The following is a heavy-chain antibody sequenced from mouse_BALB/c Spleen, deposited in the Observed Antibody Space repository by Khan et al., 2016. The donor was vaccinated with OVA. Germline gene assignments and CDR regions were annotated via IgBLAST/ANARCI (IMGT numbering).Heavy chain of an antibody. D-gene: IGHD1-1*01. CDR2: ISSDSNTI. J-gene: IGHJ2*01. CDR3: STSDFYGYYFDY. CDR1: GFTFTSYG. Sequence: EVQLVESGGGLVQSGGSRKLSCAASGFTFTSYGMHWIRQAPEKGLEWVAYISSDSNTIYYADPVKGRFTISRDNHKKPLLLQMTSLRSGDAAMYFCSTSDFYGYYFDYWGQGTTLTVSS. V-gene: IGHV5-17*02.